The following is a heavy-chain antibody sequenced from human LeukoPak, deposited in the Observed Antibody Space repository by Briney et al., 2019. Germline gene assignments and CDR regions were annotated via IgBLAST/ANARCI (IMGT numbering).Heavy chain of an antibody. CDR2: ISYDGSNK. CDR1: GFTFSSYG. Sequence: PGRSLRLSCAASGFTFSSYGMHWVRQAPGKGLEWVAVISYDGSNKYYADSVKGRFTISRDNSKNTLYLQMNSLRAEDTAVYYCAKDHVAVAGQMVYWGQGTLVTVSS. CDR3: AKDHVAVAGQMVY. D-gene: IGHD6-19*01. J-gene: IGHJ4*02. V-gene: IGHV3-30*18.